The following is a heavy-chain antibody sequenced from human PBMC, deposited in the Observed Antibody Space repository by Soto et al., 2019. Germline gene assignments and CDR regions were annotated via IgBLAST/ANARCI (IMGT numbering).Heavy chain of an antibody. J-gene: IGHJ6*03. CDR3: ARVGRSWSPGLVAGNYYYYYMDV. Sequence: GASVKVSCKASGYTFTSYDINWVRQATGQGLEWMGWMNPNSGNTGYAQKFQGRVTMTRNTSISTAYMELSSLRSEDTAVYYCARVGRSWSPGLVAGNYYYYYMDVWGKGTTVTVSS. CDR2: MNPNSGNT. CDR1: GYTFTSYD. D-gene: IGHD6-19*01. V-gene: IGHV1-8*01.